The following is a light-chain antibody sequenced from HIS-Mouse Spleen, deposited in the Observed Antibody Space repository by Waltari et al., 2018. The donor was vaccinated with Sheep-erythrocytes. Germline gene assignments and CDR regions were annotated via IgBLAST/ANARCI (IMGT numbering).Light chain of an antibody. J-gene: IGLJ3*02. CDR1: SSDGGGYNY. CDR2: DVS. V-gene: IGLV2-11*01. CDR3: CSYAGSYTFWV. Sequence: QSALTQPASVSGSPGQSITISCTGTSSDGGGYNYVSWYQQHPGKAPKLMIYDVSKRPSGVPDRFSGSKSGNTASLTISGLQAEDEADYYCCSYAGSYTFWVFGGGTKLTVL.